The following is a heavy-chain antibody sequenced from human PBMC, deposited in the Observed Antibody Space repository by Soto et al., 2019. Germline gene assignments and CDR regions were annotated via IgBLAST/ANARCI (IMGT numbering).Heavy chain of an antibody. CDR3: AGEPDILTGYYSY. CDR2: FHHSGST. V-gene: IGHV4-59*12. J-gene: IGHJ4*02. CDR1: GGSISRYC. D-gene: IGHD3-9*01. Sequence: PSETLSLTCTVSGGSISRYCWSWIRQPPGKGLEWIGYFHHSGSTNYNPSLMSRVTISVDTSKNQFSLKLSSVTAADTAVYYCAGEPDILTGYYSYWGQGALVTVSS.